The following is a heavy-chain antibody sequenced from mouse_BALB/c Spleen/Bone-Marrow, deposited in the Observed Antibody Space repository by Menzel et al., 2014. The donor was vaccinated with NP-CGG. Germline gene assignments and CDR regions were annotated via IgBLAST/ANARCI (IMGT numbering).Heavy chain of an antibody. Sequence: EVHLVESGGGLVQPGGSLKLSCAASGFDFSRYWMNWVRQAPGKGLEWIGEINPDSSTINYTPFLKGKFIISRDNAKNTLYLQMSKVRSEDTALYYCARPYYRYLYFDYWGQGTTLTVSS. CDR3: ARPYYRYLYFDY. J-gene: IGHJ2*01. D-gene: IGHD2-14*01. V-gene: IGHV4-1*02. CDR1: GFDFSRYW. CDR2: INPDSSTI.